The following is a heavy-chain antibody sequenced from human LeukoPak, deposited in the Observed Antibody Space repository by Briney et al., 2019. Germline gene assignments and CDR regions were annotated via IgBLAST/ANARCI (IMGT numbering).Heavy chain of an antibody. CDR3: ARYGSGITGFDY. V-gene: IGHV4-30-4*01. CDR1: GGSISSGDYY. Sequence: SETLSLTCTVSGGSISSGDYYWSWIRQPPGKGLEWIGYIYYSGSTYYNPSLKGRVTISVDTSKNQFSLKLSSVTAADTAVYYCARYGSGITGFDYWGQGTLVTVSS. CDR2: IYYSGST. D-gene: IGHD3-10*01. J-gene: IGHJ4*02.